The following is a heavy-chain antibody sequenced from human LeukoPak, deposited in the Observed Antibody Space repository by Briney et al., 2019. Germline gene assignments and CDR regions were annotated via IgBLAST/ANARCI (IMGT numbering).Heavy chain of an antibody. CDR3: ARKTPRFGVYDY. Sequence: PRGSLRLSCAASGFTVSSSYMSWVRQAPGKGLEWVSLIYSAGSTYYADSVKGRFTISRDNSKNTLYLQMNSLRAEDTAVYYCARKTPRFGVYDYWGQGTLVTVSS. J-gene: IGHJ4*02. D-gene: IGHD5/OR15-5a*01. CDR2: IYSAGST. CDR1: GFTVSSSY. V-gene: IGHV3-66*01.